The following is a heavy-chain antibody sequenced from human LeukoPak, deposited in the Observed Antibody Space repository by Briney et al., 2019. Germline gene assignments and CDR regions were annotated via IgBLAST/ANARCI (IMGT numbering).Heavy chain of an antibody. D-gene: IGHD3-22*01. V-gene: IGHV4-31*03. CDR1: GGSISSGGYN. J-gene: IGHJ4*02. CDR3: ARFSYDSSGYYIDY. CDR2: IYYSGST. Sequence: PSQTLSLTFTVSGGSISSGGYNWSWIRPHPGKGLVWIVYIYYSGSTYYNPSLKTRVTISVDTSKHQFSLKLSSVTAADTAVYYCARFSYDSSGYYIDYWGQGTLVTVSS.